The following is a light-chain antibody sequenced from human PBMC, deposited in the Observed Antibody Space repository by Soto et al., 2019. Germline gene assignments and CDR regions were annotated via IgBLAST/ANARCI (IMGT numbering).Light chain of an antibody. J-gene: IGLJ1*01. V-gene: IGLV2-14*01. CDR1: SSDISRYNF. CDR2: EVT. CDR3: SSYTSVTTFVV. Sequence: QSVLTQPASVSGSPGQSITISCTGTSSDISRYNFVSWYQQHPGKAPKLLVYEVTNRPSGVSNRFSGSKSGNTASLTIFGLQTEDEADYYCSSYTSVTTFVVFGTGTKVTVL.